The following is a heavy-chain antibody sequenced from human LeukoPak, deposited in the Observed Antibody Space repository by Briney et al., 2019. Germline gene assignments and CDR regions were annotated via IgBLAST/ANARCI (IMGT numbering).Heavy chain of an antibody. V-gene: IGHV4-59*01. J-gene: IGHJ4*02. CDR2: IYYSGNT. CDR1: GDSISRYY. D-gene: IGHD4-17*01. CDR3: ARLQATVSIHSYFDY. Sequence: SETLYLTCTVSGDSISRYYWSWIRQSPGKGLEWIGYIYYSGNTNYNPSLKSRVTISVDTLKNQISLKLTSVTAADTAVYYCARLQATVSIHSYFDYWGQGTLVTVSS.